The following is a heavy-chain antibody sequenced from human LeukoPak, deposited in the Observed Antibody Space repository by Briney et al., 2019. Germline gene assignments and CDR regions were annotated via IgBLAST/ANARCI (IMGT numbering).Heavy chain of an antibody. CDR1: GGSISSHY. D-gene: IGHD3-3*01. CDR2: IYYSGST. CDR3: ARVFGSPLFDY. Sequence: SETLSLTCTVSGGSISSHYWSWIRQPPGKGLEWIGYIYYSGSTNYNPSLKSRVTISADTSKNQFSLKLSSVTAADTAVYYCARVFGSPLFDYWGQGTLVTVSS. J-gene: IGHJ4*02. V-gene: IGHV4-59*11.